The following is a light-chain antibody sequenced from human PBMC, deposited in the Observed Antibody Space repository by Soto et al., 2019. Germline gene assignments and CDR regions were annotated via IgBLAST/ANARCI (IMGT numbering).Light chain of an antibody. V-gene: IGKV3-20*01. CDR3: QQYGNLPYT. CDR1: QSVSGSY. J-gene: IGKJ2*01. Sequence: EIVLTQSPGTLSLSPGERATLSCRASQSVSGSYLAWYQQKPGQSPRLLIFDASSRATGIPDRFSGSGSGTDFTLTISRLEPEDCAVYYCQQYGNLPYTFGQGTKLEIK. CDR2: DAS.